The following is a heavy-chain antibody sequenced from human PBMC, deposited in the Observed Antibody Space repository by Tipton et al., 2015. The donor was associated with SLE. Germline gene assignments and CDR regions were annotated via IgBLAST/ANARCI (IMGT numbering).Heavy chain of an antibody. CDR1: GDSISSYY. CDR3: ARVNYGDYFDF. J-gene: IGHJ4*02. CDR2: IYHTGST. Sequence: TLSLTCTVSGDSISSYYWGWIRQPPGKGLEWIGHIYHTGSTYYNPSLKGRVTISGDTSKNQFFLRLNSVITADTAVYYCARVNYGDYFDFWGQGTLVTVSS. V-gene: IGHV4-59*01. D-gene: IGHD4-17*01.